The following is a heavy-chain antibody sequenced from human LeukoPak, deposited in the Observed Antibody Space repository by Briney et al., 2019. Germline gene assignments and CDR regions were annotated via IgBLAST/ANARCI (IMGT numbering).Heavy chain of an antibody. CDR3: AREDYGSGKYYFDS. D-gene: IGHD3-10*01. J-gene: IGHJ4*02. V-gene: IGHV4-61*02. Sequence: SETLTLTCTVSGGSINSGTYYRVWIRQPAGKGLEWIGRIYNSGSTNYNPSLKSRVTISVDTSKNQFSLKLSSVTAADTAVYYCAREDYGSGKYYFDSWGQGTLVTVSS. CDR1: GGSINSGTYY. CDR2: IYNSGST.